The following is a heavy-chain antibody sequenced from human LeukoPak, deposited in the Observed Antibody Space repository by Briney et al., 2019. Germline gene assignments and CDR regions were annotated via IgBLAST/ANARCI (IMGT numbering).Heavy chain of an antibody. CDR3: ARETLGGFVDY. CDR2: IYHSGST. CDR1: GASISSNNW. Sequence: SETLSLTCAVSGASISSNNWWWSWVRQPPGKGLEWIGEIYHSGSTNYNPSLKSRVTISVDTSKNQFSLKLSSVTAADTAVYYCARETLGGFVDYWGQGTLVTVSS. V-gene: IGHV4-4*02. D-gene: IGHD2-15*01. J-gene: IGHJ4*02.